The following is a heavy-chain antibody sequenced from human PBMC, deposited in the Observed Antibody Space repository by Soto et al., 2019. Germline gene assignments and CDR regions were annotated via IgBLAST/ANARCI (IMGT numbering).Heavy chain of an antibody. J-gene: IGHJ5*02. CDR3: ARHFALARIAAAGTGWFDP. CDR2: ISSSSSYI. D-gene: IGHD6-13*01. V-gene: IGHV3-21*01. Sequence: PGGSLRLSXAASGFTFSSYSMNWVRQAPGKGLEWVSSISSSSSYIYYADSVKGRFTISRDNAKNSLYLQMNSLRAEDTAVYYCARHFALARIAAAGTGWFDPWGQGTLVTVSS. CDR1: GFTFSSYS.